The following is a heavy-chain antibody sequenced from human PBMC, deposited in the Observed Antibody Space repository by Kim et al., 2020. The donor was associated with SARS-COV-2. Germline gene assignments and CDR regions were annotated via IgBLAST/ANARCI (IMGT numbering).Heavy chain of an antibody. CDR1: GFPSTTSA. J-gene: IGHJ3*02. V-gene: IGHV1-58*01. D-gene: IGHD3-22*01. Sequence: SVKVSCNTSGFPSTTSAVQWVRQARGQPLEWIGWIVIGSGFTSYAQKIRERVTIANDMSTRTVYMELRSLRSEDTAVYYCAADSIARFSSAWIDAFGIWGQGTLITVS. CDR3: AADSIARFSSAWIDAFGI. CDR2: IVIGSGFT.